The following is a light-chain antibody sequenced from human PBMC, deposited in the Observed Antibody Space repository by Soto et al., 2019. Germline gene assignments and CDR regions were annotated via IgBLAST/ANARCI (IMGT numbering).Light chain of an antibody. CDR1: SGDIGGYDY. V-gene: IGLV2-8*01. J-gene: IGLJ1*01. CDR3: SSYAGSNNPYV. Sequence: QSALTQPPSASGSPGQSVTISCTGTSGDIGGYDYVSCYQQHPGKAPKLMIYEVTKRPLGVPDRFSGSKSGNTASLTVSGLQAEDEADYYCSSYAGSNNPYVFGTGTKVTVL. CDR2: EVT.